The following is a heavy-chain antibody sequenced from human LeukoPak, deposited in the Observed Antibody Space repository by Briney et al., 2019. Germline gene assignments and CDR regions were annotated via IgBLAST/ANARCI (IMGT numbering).Heavy chain of an antibody. CDR3: AKDQYRDYFRGADY. J-gene: IGHJ4*02. V-gene: IGHV3-23*01. D-gene: IGHD2/OR15-2a*01. CDR2: IRGDGATK. CDR1: GFTFSTYA. Sequence: GGSLRLSYAASGFTFSTYAMTWVRQAPGKGLEWVSAIRGDGATKFYADSVKGRFTVSRDNSKNTLYLQMNSLRAEDTAVYYCAKDQYRDYFRGADYWGQGTLVTVSS.